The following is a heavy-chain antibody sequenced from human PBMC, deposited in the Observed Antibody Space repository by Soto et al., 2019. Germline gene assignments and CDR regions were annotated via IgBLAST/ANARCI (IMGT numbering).Heavy chain of an antibody. V-gene: IGHV3-33*01. D-gene: IGHD6-19*01. CDR3: ATSIAVAGYVDY. Sequence: QVQLVESGGGVVQPGRSLRLSCAASGFTFSTYAMHWVRQPPGKGLEWVAVVWSDAYTKYYVDSVKGRFTISRDNSKNIVYLQVNSLRAEDTAVYFCATSIAVAGYVDYWGQGTLVSVSS. CDR1: GFTFSTYA. J-gene: IGHJ4*02. CDR2: VWSDAYTK.